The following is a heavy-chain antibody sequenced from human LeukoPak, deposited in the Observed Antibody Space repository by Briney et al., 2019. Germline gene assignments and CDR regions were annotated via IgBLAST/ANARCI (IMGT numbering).Heavy chain of an antibody. V-gene: IGHV1-2*02. J-gene: IGHJ6*03. CDR1: GYTFTGYY. D-gene: IGHD4-17*01. CDR2: INPNSGGT. Sequence: GASVKVSCKASGYTFTGYYMHWVRQAPGQGLEWMGWINPNSGGTNYAQKFQGRVTMTRDTSISTAYMELSRLRSDDTAVYYCARENTVTTYNYYYYYMDVWGKGTTVTISS. CDR3: ARENTVTTYNYYYYYMDV.